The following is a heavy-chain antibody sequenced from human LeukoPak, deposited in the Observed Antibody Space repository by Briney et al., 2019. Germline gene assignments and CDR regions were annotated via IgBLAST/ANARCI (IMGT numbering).Heavy chain of an antibody. V-gene: IGHV1-18*01. CDR1: GYTFTSYG. D-gene: IGHD1-7*01. J-gene: IGHJ6*03. CDR3: ARAGITGTILMYYYYYCMDV. CDR2: ISAYNGNT. Sequence: ASVKVSCKASGYTFTSYGISWVRQAPGQGLEWMGWISAYNGNTNYAQKLQGRVTMTTDTSTSTAYMELRRLRSDDTAVYYCARAGITGTILMYYYYYCMDVWGKGTTVTVSS.